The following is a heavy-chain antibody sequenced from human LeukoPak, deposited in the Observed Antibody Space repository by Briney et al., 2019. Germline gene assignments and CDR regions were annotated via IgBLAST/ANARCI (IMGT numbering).Heavy chain of an antibody. CDR3: ARVIGGRKRGQGPIDGFDI. V-gene: IGHV1-2*02. CDR2: INPNSGGT. J-gene: IGHJ3*02. CDR1: GYTFIDYY. Sequence: ASVKVSCKASGYTFIDYYIHWVRQAPGQGLEWMGWINPNSGGTNYAQKFQGRVTMTRDTSISTVYMELSRLRSDDTAVFYCARVIGGRKRGQGPIDGFDIWGQGTMVTVSS.